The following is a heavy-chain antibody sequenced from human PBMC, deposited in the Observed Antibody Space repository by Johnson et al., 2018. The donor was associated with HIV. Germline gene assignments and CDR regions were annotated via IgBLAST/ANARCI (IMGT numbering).Heavy chain of an antibody. J-gene: IGHJ3*02. Sequence: VQLVESGGGVVQPGRSLRLSCAASGFTFSSYAMSWVRQAPGKGLEWVSAISGSGGSTYYADSVKGRFTISRDNSKNTLYLQMNSLRAEDKAVYYCARYWNEAVRAFDIWGQGTMVTVSS. D-gene: IGHD1-1*01. V-gene: IGHV3-23*04. CDR3: ARYWNEAVRAFDI. CDR1: GFTFSSYA. CDR2: ISGSGGST.